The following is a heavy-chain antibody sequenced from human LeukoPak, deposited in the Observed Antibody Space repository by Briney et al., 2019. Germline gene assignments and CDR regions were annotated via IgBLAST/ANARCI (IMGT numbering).Heavy chain of an antibody. CDR2: ISGSGGNT. Sequence: GGSLRLSCAASGFTFSSYAMSWVRQAPGKGPEWVSAISGSGGNTYYADSVKGRFTISRDNAKNSLYLQMNSLRDEDTAVYHCARSGNYDCWGQGTLVTVSS. D-gene: IGHD1-1*01. CDR1: GFTFSSYA. V-gene: IGHV3-23*01. J-gene: IGHJ4*02. CDR3: ARSGNYDC.